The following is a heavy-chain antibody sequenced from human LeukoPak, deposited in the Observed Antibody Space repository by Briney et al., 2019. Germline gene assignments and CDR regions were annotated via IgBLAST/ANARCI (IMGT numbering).Heavy chain of an antibody. CDR2: INPNSGGT. D-gene: IGHD5-18*01. J-gene: IGHJ4*02. V-gene: IGHV1-2*04. CDR3: ARAVDTAMVTDY. Sequence: ASVEVSCKASGYTFIGYYMHWVRQAPGQGLEWMGWINPNSGGTNYAQKFQGWVTMTRDTSISTAYMELSRLRSDDTAVYYCARAVDTAMVTDYWGQGTLVTVSS. CDR1: GYTFIGYY.